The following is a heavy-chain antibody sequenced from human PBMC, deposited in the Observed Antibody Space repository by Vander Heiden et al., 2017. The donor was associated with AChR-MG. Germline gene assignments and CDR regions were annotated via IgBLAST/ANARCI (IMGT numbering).Heavy chain of an antibody. CDR3: ARDRYSRYYYYYYGMDV. D-gene: IGHD2-2*02. J-gene: IGHJ6*02. CDR2: INNSGST. Sequence: QVQLQQWGAGLLKPSETLSLTCAVYGGPFRGYYSSWIRQPTGKGLEWIGEINNSGSTNYKTSLKRRVTISVDTSKNQFSLKMSSVTAADTAVYYCARDRYSRYYYYYYGMDVWGQGTTVTVSS. CDR1: GGPFRGYY. V-gene: IGHV4-34*01.